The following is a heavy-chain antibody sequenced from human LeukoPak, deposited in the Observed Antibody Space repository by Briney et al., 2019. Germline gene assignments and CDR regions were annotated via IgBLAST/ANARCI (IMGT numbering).Heavy chain of an antibody. CDR1: GYSFTSYW. CDR2: IDTSDSYT. CDR3: ARHATATVTSYYYYYGMDV. J-gene: IGHJ6*04. Sequence: GESLKISCKGSGYSFTSYWISWVRQIPGKGLEWMGRIDTSDSYTNYSPSFQGHVTISADKSISTAYLQWSSLKASDTAMYYCARHATATVTSYYYYYGMDVWGKGNTVTVSS. D-gene: IGHD4-17*01. V-gene: IGHV5-10-1*01.